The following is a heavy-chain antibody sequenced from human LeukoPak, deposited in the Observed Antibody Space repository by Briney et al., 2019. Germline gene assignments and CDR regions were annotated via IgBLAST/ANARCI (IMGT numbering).Heavy chain of an antibody. CDR3: ARAFYNWNSNWFDP. CDR1: GYTFTAYY. CDR2: INPNSGGT. D-gene: IGHD1-7*01. J-gene: IGHJ5*02. V-gene: IGHV1-2*02. Sequence: ASVKVSCKASGYTFTAYYMHWVRQAPGRGLEWMGWINPNSGGTKYAQNFQDRVTMTRDTSISTAYMELSRLRSDDTAVYYCARAFYNWNSNWFDPWGQGTLVTVSS.